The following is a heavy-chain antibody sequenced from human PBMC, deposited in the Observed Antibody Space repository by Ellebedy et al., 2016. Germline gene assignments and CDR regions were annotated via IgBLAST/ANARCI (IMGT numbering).Heavy chain of an antibody. CDR3: AKDDTSAYFGMGV. D-gene: IGHD2-2*01. V-gene: IGHV3-23*01. CDR1: GFTFSSYA. Sequence: GESLKISCAASGFTFSSYAMSWVRQAPGKGLEWVSAISGSGGSTYYADSVKGRFTISRDNSKNTLYLQMNSLRGEDTAMYYCAKDDTSAYFGMGVWGQGTTVSVSS. CDR2: ISGSGGST. J-gene: IGHJ6*02.